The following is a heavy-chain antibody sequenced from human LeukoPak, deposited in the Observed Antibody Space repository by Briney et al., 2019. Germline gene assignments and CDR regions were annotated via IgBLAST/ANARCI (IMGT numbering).Heavy chain of an antibody. V-gene: IGHV3-23*01. CDR2: ISGSGGST. J-gene: IGHJ4*02. CDR1: GFTFNTYA. Sequence: GGSLRLSCAASGFTFNTYAMSWVRQAPGKGLEWVSGISGSGGSTYYADSVKGRFTISRDNSKNTLYLQMNSLRAEDTAVYYCAKFVSGSFDYWGQGTLVTVSS. CDR3: AKFVSGSFDY. D-gene: IGHD6-25*01.